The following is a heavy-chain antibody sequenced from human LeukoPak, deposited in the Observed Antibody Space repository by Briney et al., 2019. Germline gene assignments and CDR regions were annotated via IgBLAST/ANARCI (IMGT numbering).Heavy chain of an antibody. CDR3: AKLGTMTTVTTSDY. V-gene: IGHV3-64D*06. Sequence: GGSLRLSCSASGFTFSSYAMHWVRQAPGKGLEYVSAISSNGGSTYYADSVKGRFTISRDNSKNTLYLQMSSLRAEDTAVYYCAKLGTMTTVTTSDYWGQGTLVTVSS. CDR2: ISSNGGST. J-gene: IGHJ4*02. D-gene: IGHD4-17*01. CDR1: GFTFSSYA.